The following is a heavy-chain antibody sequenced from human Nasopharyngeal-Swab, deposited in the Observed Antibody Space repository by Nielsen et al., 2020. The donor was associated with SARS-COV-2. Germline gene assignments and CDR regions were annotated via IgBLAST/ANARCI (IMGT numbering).Heavy chain of an antibody. CDR1: GFTFSTYS. Sequence: GGSLRLSCAASGFTFSTYSMIWVRQAPAKGLEWVSWISSSDSYIYYADSVKGRFTISRDNAKNALYLQMSSLRAEDTAVYYCARLPSAWGRRDFDYWGQGTLVTVSS. CDR2: ISSSDSYI. CDR3: ARLPSAWGRRDFDY. D-gene: IGHD6-19*01. V-gene: IGHV3-21*06. J-gene: IGHJ4*02.